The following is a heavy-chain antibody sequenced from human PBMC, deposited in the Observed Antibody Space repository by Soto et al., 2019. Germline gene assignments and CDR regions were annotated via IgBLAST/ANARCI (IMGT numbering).Heavy chain of an antibody. D-gene: IGHD6-13*01. CDR1: GYTFISYA. CDR3: ARAGRPYSSSWYEFVGLDP. V-gene: IGHV1-3*01. Sequence: GASAKVSCKASGYTFISYAMHWVRQAPGQRLEWMGWINAGNGHTKYSQGFPGRVTITRDTSASGAYMELSSLRSEDTAVYYCARAGRPYSSSWYEFVGLDPWGQGTLVTVSS. CDR2: INAGNGHT. J-gene: IGHJ5*02.